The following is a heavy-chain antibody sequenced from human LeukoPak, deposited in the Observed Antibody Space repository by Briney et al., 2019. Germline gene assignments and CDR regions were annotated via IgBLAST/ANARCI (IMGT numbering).Heavy chain of an antibody. CDR1: GFTFSSYW. D-gene: IGHD4-17*01. V-gene: IGHV3-7*01. CDR2: IMHDGSEI. CDR3: ARVSTVITPGLGLESFDI. Sequence: GGSLRLSCAVSGFTFSSYWMSWVRQAPGKGLEWVANIMHDGSEIYYSDSVKGRFSISRDNAKNSLFLQMNSLRAEDTAVYYCARVSTVITPGLGLESFDIWGQGTMVTVSS. J-gene: IGHJ3*02.